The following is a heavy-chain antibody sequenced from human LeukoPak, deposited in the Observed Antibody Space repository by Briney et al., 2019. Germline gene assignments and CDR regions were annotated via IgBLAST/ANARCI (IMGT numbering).Heavy chain of an antibody. CDR2: ISSSSSYI. CDR3: ARVGRNYDFWSGSPGDYYMDV. CDR1: GFTFSSYA. V-gene: IGHV3-21*01. D-gene: IGHD3-3*01. J-gene: IGHJ6*03. Sequence: GGSLRLSCAASGFTFSSYAISWVRQAPGKGLEWVSSISSSSSYIYYADSVKGRFTISRDNAKNSLYLQMNSLRAEDTAVYYCARVGRNYDFWSGSPGDYYMDVWGKGTTVTVSS.